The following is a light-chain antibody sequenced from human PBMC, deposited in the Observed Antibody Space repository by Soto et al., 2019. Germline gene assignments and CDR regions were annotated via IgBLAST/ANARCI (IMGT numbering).Light chain of an antibody. CDR1: TLRSRY. CDR3: QTWDGNTVV. CDR2: QDS. Sequence: SYELTQPPSVSVSPGRTASISCSGATLRSRYIAWFQQRPGQSPLVVIFQDSKRPSGIPARFSGSYSGNTATLTITETQNLDEADYFCQTWDGNTVVFGGGTKLTVL. J-gene: IGLJ2*01. V-gene: IGLV3-1*01.